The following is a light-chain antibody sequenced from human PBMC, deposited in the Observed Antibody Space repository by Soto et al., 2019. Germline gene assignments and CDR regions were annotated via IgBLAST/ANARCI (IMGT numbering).Light chain of an antibody. J-gene: IGKJ4*01. Sequence: EIVLTQSPGTLSLSPGERATLSCRASQSVSSIYLAWYQQKPGQAPRLLIYGASSRATGIPDRFSGSGSGTDLTLTIRRLEPEDFAVYYCHQYDSSPLTFGGGTKVEIK. CDR3: HQYDSSPLT. CDR1: QSVSSIY. CDR2: GAS. V-gene: IGKV3-20*01.